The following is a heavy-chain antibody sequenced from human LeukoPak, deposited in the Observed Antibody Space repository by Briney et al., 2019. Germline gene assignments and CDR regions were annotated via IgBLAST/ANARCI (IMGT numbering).Heavy chain of an antibody. J-gene: IGHJ3*02. V-gene: IGHV3-30*02. CDR2: IRYDGSNK. D-gene: IGHD3-3*01. Sequence: GGSLRLSCAASGFTFSSYSMNWVRQAPGKGLEWVAFIRYDGSNKYYADSVKGRFTISRDNSKNTLYLQMNSLRAEDTAVYYCAKAPDFWSGQGDDAFDIWGQGTMVTVSS. CDR3: AKAPDFWSGQGDDAFDI. CDR1: GFTFSSYS.